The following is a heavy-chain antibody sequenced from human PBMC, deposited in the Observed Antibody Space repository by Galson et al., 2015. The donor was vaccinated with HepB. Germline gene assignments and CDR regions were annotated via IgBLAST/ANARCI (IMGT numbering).Heavy chain of an antibody. D-gene: IGHD3-22*01. CDR3: ARHLTSSYYDSSGRFHQWADYSDH. CDR1: GGSISDYY. V-gene: IGHV4-59*01. Sequence: ETLSLTCSVSGGSISDYYWSWIRQAPGKGLEWIGHIYYGGNTNYNPSLKSRVTISVDTSNNQLSLRLTSVTAADTAVYYCARHLTSSYYDSSGRFHQWADYSDHWGQGTLVTVSS. J-gene: IGHJ4*02. CDR2: IYYGGNT.